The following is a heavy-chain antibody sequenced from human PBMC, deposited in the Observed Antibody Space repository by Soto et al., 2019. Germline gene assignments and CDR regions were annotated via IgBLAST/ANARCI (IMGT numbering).Heavy chain of an antibody. D-gene: IGHD2-15*01. V-gene: IGHV3-33*01. CDR2: IWYDGRNK. J-gene: IGHJ3*01. CDR1: GFTFSSYG. CDR3: ARDGGVPRVA. Sequence: QVQLVESGGGVVQPGTSLRLSCAASGFTFSSYGMHWVRQAPGKGLEWVAVIWYDGRNKYYEDSVKGRFTISRDDSKNTLYLQMDSLGAEDGAVYYCARDGGVPRVAWGQGTMVTVSP.